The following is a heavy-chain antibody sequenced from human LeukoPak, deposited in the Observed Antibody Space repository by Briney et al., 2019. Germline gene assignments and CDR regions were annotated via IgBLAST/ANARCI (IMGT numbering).Heavy chain of an antibody. J-gene: IGHJ4*02. Sequence: ASVKVSCKASGYTFTGYYMHWVRQAPGQGLEWMGWINPNSGGTNYAQKFQGWVTMTRDTSISTAYMELSRPRSDDTAVYYCARARYCSGGSCATFDYWGQGTLVTVSS. CDR1: GYTFTGYY. D-gene: IGHD2-15*01. CDR2: INPNSGGT. CDR3: ARARYCSGGSCATFDY. V-gene: IGHV1-2*04.